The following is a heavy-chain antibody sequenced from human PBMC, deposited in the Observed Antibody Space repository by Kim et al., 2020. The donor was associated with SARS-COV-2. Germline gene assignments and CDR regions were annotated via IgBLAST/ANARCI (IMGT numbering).Heavy chain of an antibody. D-gene: IGHD2-15*01. CDR2: IYSGGSST. V-gene: IGHV3-23*03. Sequence: GGSLRLSCAASGFTFSIYAMSWVRQAPGKGLEWVAVIYSGGSSTYYADSVKGRFTISRDNSKNTLYLQMNSLRAEDTAVYYCAKGHVAEVAAAPLDYWS. CDR3: AKGHVAEVAAAPLDY. CDR1: GFTFSIYA. J-gene: IGHJ4*01.